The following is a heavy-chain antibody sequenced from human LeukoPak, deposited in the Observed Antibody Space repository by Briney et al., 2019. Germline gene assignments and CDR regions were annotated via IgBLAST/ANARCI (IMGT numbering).Heavy chain of an antibody. D-gene: IGHD2-2*02. CDR3: ARHVIGVVPDAIDYYYYMDV. V-gene: IGHV4-39*01. Sequence: SETLSLTCTVSAGSISSSSYYWGWIRQPPGKGLEWIVSIYYSRSTYYNPSLKSRVTISVDTSKNQFSLKLSSVTAADTAVYYCARHVIGVVPDAIDYYYYMDVWGKGTTVTVSS. CDR1: AGSISSSSYY. J-gene: IGHJ6*03. CDR2: IYYSRST.